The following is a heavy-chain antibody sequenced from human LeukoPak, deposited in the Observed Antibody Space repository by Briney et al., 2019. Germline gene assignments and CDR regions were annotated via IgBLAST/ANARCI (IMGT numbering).Heavy chain of an antibody. CDR3: ETPYDIHDAFDI. D-gene: IGHD3-9*01. V-gene: IGHV1-69*01. J-gene: IGHJ3*02. CDR2: IIPIFGTA. CDR1: GGTFSSYA. Sequence: SVKVSCKASGGTFSSYAISWVRQAPGQGLEWMGGIIPIFGTANYAQKFQGRVTITADESTSTAYMELSSLRSEDTAVYYCETPYDIHDAFDIWGQGTMVTVSS.